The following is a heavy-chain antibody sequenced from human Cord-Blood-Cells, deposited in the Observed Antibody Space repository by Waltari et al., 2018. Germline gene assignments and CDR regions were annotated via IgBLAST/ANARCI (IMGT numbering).Heavy chain of an antibody. CDR3: ARVNGDYNWVDP. Sequence: QVQLVQSGAEVKKPGSSVKVSCKASGGTFSSYTISWVRQAPGQGLEWRGSIIPIRGIANYAQKCQGRVTITADKSASTAYMELSSLRSEDTAVYYCARVNGDYNWVDPWGQGTLVTVSS. CDR2: IIPIRGIA. CDR1: GGTFSSYT. J-gene: IGHJ5*02. D-gene: IGHD4-17*01. V-gene: IGHV1-69*02.